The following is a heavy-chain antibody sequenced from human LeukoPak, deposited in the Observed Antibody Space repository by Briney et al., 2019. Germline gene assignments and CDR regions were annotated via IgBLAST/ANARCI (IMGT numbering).Heavy chain of an antibody. Sequence: SGGSLRLSCAASGFTFNNYAMSWVRQAPGKGLEWVSAISASGGTTYYADSVKGRFTISRDNSENTLFLQMNSLRAEDTAVYYCAKEPREYCSSTSCPNWLDSWGQGTLVTVSS. V-gene: IGHV3-23*01. CDR1: GFTFNNYA. J-gene: IGHJ5*01. CDR3: AKEPREYCSSTSCPNWLDS. D-gene: IGHD2-2*01. CDR2: ISASGGTT.